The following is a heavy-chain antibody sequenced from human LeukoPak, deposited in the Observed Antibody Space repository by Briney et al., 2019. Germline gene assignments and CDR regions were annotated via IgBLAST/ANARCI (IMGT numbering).Heavy chain of an antibody. CDR1: GFTFSSYA. Sequence: GSLRLSCAASGFTFSSYAMSWVRRAPGKGLEWVSVIYSGGSTYYADSVKGRFTISRDNSKNTLYLQMNSLRAEDTAVYYCARENIVGATPPSYFDYWGQGTLVTVSS. CDR3: ARENIVGATPPSYFDY. CDR2: IYSGGST. V-gene: IGHV3-66*01. D-gene: IGHD1-26*01. J-gene: IGHJ4*02.